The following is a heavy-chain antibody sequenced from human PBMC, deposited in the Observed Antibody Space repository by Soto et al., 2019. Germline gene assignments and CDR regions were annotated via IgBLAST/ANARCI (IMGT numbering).Heavy chain of an antibody. J-gene: IGHJ3*02. CDR3: ARDGNTMIAGGAFDI. Sequence: SETLSLTCSVSGGAISTYYWSWIRQFPGQGLEWIGYIYHSGSSQYNPSLTSRVTISVDTSKNQFSLKLSSVTAADTAVYYCARDGNTMIAGGAFDIWGQGTMVTVSS. V-gene: IGHV4-59*01. CDR1: GGAISTYY. CDR2: IYHSGSS. D-gene: IGHD3-22*01.